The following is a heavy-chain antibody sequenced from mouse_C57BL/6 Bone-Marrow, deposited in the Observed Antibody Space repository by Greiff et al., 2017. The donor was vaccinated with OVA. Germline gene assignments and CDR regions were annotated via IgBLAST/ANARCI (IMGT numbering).Heavy chain of an antibody. V-gene: IGHV14-4*01. CDR3: TTRGITTRVYD. D-gene: IGHD2-4*01. CDR2: IDPENGDT. Sequence: EVKLVESGAELVRPGASVKLSCTASGFNIKDDYMHWVKQRPEQGLEWIGWIDPENGDTEYASKFQGKATITADTSSNTAYLQLSSLTSEDTVVYYSTTRGITTRVYDWGEGATLTVSP. J-gene: IGHJ2*01. CDR1: GFNIKDDY.